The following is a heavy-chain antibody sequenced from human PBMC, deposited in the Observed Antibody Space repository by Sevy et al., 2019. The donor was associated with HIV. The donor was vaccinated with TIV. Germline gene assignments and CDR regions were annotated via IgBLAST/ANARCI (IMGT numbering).Heavy chain of an antibody. J-gene: IGHJ6*02. CDR3: AREDIVVVPAYYYYYGMDV. CDR2: INTNSGGT. Sequence: ASLKVSCKASGYTFTGYYMHWVRQAPGQGLEWMGRINTNSGGTNYAQKFQGRVTMTRDTSISTAYMELSRLRSDDTAVYYCAREDIVVVPAYYYYYGMDVWGQGTTVTVSS. D-gene: IGHD2-2*01. V-gene: IGHV1-2*06. CDR1: GYTFTGYY.